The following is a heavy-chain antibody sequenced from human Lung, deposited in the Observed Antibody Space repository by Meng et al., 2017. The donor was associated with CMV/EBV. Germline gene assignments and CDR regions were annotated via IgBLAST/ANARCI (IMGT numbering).Heavy chain of an antibody. CDR3: ASLGYCSSTSCPVYYYGMDV. D-gene: IGHD2-2*01. Sequence: SVXVSXXASGGTFSSYAISWVRQAPGQGLEWMGGIIPILGIANYAQKFQGRVTITADKSTSTAYMELSSLRSEDTAVYYCASLGYCSSTSCPVYYYGMDVWGQGXTVTVSS. CDR2: IIPILGIA. CDR1: GGTFSSYA. V-gene: IGHV1-69*10. J-gene: IGHJ6*02.